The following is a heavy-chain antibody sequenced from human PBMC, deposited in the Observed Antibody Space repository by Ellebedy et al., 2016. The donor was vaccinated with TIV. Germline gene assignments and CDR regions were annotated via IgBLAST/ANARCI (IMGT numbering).Heavy chain of an antibody. V-gene: IGHV4-59*01. D-gene: IGHD3-9*01. CDR2: IYYSGTT. Sequence: MPSETLSLTCTVSGGSIGSDHWGWIRQPPGKGLEWIGYIYYSGTTTYHPSLKSRVTISVDTSKNQFSLKLTSVTAADTAVYYCARGSNTNYHVLTFSNWFDPWGQGTLVTVSS. CDR1: GGSIGSDH. J-gene: IGHJ5*02. CDR3: ARGSNTNYHVLTFSNWFDP.